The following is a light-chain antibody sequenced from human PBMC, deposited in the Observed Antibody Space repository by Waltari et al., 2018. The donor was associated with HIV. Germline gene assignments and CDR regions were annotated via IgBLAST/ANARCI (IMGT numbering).Light chain of an antibody. J-gene: IGLJ1*01. CDR2: DFS. V-gene: IGLV2-11*01. CDR1: SSDVGGYNY. Sequence: QSALTQHRSVSGSTEQAVTISCTGTSSDVGGYNYVSWYQQHPGKAPKRMIYDFSKRPSGGPDRFSGSKSGNTASLTISGAEDEADYYCCSYAGSYTFVFGTGTKVTVL. CDR3: CSYAGSYTFV.